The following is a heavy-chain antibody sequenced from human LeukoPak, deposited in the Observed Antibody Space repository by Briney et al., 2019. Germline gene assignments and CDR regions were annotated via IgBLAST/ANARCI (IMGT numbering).Heavy chain of an antibody. V-gene: IGHV4-34*01. CDR3: ARGLGGFLSTWIQPSRYFDL. CDR1: GGSFSGYY. Sequence: SETLSLTCAVYGGSFSGYYWSWIRAPGKGLEWIGEINHSRSTNYNPSLKSRVTISVDTSKNQFSLKLSSVTAADTAVYYCARGLGGFLSTWIQPSRYFDLWGRGTLVTVSS. CDR2: INHSRST. J-gene: IGHJ2*01. D-gene: IGHD5-18*01.